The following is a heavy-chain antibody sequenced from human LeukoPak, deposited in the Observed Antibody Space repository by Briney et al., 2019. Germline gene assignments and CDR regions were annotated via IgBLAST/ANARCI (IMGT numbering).Heavy chain of an antibody. J-gene: IGHJ5*02. CDR1: GFTFSNHA. V-gene: IGHV3-23*01. CDR3: AKDVWWSVS. CDR2: ISADAVDT. Sequence: GGSLRLSCVASGFTFSNHAMTWVRQAPGKGLEWVSAISADAVDTFYAPSVKGRYTISRDNSKNTMYLQINSLRAEDTAIYYCAKDVWWSVSWGQGTLVTVSS. D-gene: IGHD2-8*02.